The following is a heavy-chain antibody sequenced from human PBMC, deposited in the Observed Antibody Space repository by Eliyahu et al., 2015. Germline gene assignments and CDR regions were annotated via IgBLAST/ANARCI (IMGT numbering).Heavy chain of an antibody. CDR1: GXSFSGYX. J-gene: IGHJ3*02. CDR2: INHSGST. V-gene: IGHV4-34*01. Sequence: QVQLQQWGAGLLKPSETLSLXCAVXGXSFSGYXWSWIRQPPGKGLXWIGEINHSGSTNHNPSLKSRVTIXVDTSKNQFSXKLSSVTAADTAVYYCARVAVTIFGRKSAFDIWGQGTMVTVSS. CDR3: ARVAVTIFGRKSAFDI. D-gene: IGHD3-3*01.